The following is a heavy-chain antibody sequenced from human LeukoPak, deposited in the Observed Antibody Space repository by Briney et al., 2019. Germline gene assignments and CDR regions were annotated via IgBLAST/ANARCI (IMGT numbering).Heavy chain of an antibody. CDR2: IYYSGST. Sequence: SETLSLTCTVSGGSISSGGYYWSWIRQHPGKGLEWIGYIYYSGSTYYNPSLKSRVTISVDTSKNQLSLKLSSVTAADTAVYYCAKSAERITMIVVVPGYFDLWGRGTLVTVSS. J-gene: IGHJ2*01. V-gene: IGHV4-31*03. CDR3: AKSAERITMIVVVPGYFDL. CDR1: GGSISSGGYY. D-gene: IGHD3-22*01.